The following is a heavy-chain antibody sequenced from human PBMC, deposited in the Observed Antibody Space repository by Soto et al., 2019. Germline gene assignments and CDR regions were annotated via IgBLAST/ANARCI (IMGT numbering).Heavy chain of an antibody. CDR2: IYQSGIT. J-gene: IGHJ4*02. CDR3: VRPSRYTFGYFDS. V-gene: IGHV4-38-2*02. CDR1: GYPIGNGYY. Sequence: SETLSLTCTVSGYPIGNGYYWGWIRQSPGKGLEWIGSIYQSGITYYNPSLKSRASLSIDASKNQFSLNLTSLTAADMAVYYCVRPSRYTFGYFDSWGQGALVTVSS. D-gene: IGHD5-18*01.